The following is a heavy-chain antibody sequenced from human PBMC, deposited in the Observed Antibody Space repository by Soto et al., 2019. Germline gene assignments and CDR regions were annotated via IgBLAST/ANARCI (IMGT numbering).Heavy chain of an antibody. J-gene: IGHJ6*02. V-gene: IGHV4-34*01. CDR2: INHSGST. CDR1: GGSFSGCY. CDR3: ARGPRTYGMDV. Sequence: QVQLQQWGAGLLKPSETLSLTCAVYGGSFSGCYWSWIRQPPGKGLEWIGEINHSGSTNYNPSLKSRVTISVDTSKNQFSLKLSSVTAADTAVYYCARGPRTYGMDVWGQGTTVTVSS.